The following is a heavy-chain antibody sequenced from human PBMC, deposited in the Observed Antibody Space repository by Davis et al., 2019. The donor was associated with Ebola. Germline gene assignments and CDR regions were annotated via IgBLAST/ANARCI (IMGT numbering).Heavy chain of an antibody. V-gene: IGHV3-53*01. CDR3: AGVASGSYYRFDY. CDR2: IYSGGST. CDR1: GFTFSSNY. Sequence: GESLKIPCAASGFTFSSNYMRWLRQAPGQGLEWVSVIYSGGSTYYADSVKGRFTISRDNSKNTLYLQMNSLSAEDTAVYYCAGVASGSYYRFDYWGQGTLVTVSS. J-gene: IGHJ4*02. D-gene: IGHD1-26*01.